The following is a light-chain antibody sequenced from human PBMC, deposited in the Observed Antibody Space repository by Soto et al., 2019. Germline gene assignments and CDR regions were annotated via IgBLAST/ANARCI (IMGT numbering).Light chain of an antibody. Sequence: QSALTQPASVSGSPGQSITISCTGTSSDVGCYNYVSWYQQHPGKAPKLMIYEVSNRPSGVSNRFSGSKSGNTASLTISGLQAEDEADYYCSSYTSSRPVFGGGTKLTVL. J-gene: IGLJ2*01. V-gene: IGLV2-14*01. CDR3: SSYTSSRPV. CDR1: SSDVGCYNY. CDR2: EVS.